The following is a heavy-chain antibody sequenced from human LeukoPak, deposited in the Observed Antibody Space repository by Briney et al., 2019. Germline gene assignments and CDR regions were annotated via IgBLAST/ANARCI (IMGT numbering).Heavy chain of an antibody. CDR2: ISGTGGST. Sequence: GGSLRLSCTASGFTFFSYAMGWVRQAPGKGLEWVSGISGTGGSTYYADSVKGRFTISRDNSKNTLYLQMSSLRAEDTAIYYCAKAVDYYDSSPPDYWGQGTLVTVSS. J-gene: IGHJ4*02. CDR3: AKAVDYYDSSPPDY. CDR1: GFTFFSYA. V-gene: IGHV3-23*01. D-gene: IGHD3-22*01.